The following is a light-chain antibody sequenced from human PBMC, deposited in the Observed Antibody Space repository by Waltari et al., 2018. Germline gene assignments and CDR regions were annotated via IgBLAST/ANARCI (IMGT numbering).Light chain of an antibody. CDR1: PSLLYITGDYH. CDR3: MQRLQTPWT. J-gene: IGKJ1*01. V-gene: IGKV2-28*01. CDR2: LGS. Sequence: DIVMTQSPLSLSVTPGEPASISCRSSPSLLYITGDYHMDWYLQKPGQSPQLLIYLGSHRASGVPDRFSGSRSGTDFTLRISRVEAEDVGVYYCMQRLQTPWTFGQGTKVEIK.